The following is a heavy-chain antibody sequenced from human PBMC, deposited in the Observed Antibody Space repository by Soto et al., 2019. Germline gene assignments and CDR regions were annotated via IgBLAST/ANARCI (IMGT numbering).Heavy chain of an antibody. CDR1: CGAITSSSHF. V-gene: IGHV4-39*01. D-gene: IGHD6-25*01. J-gene: IGHJ5*02. Sequence: SETLSLTCTASCGAITSSSHFWCWVRQPPGKGLEWIGTIYFTGNTYYTPSLKSRLTMSIDTSKNEFSLRLNSVTAADTAVYYCAGQTFTIAAASYGRSNWFDPWGPGTLVTVSS. CDR2: IYFTGNT. CDR3: AGQTFTIAAASYGRSNWFDP.